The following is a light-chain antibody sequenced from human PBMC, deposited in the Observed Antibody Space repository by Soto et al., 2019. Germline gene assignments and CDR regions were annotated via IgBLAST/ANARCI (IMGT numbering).Light chain of an antibody. CDR1: QSVSSSY. J-gene: IGKJ1*01. CDR2: GAS. CDR3: QQYGSSPRT. Sequence: EIVLTQSPGTLSLSPVEVASLCCRASQSVSSSYLAWYQQKPGQAPRLLIYGASSRATGIPDRFSGSGSGTDFTLTISRLEPEDFAVYYCQQYGSSPRTFGQGTKVDIK. V-gene: IGKV3-20*01.